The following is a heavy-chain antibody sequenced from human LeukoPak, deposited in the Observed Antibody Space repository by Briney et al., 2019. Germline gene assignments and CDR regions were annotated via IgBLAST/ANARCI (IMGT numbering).Heavy chain of an antibody. Sequence: SQTLSLTCTVSGGSISTGDYYWSWIRQPPGKGLEWIGYIYYSGSTYQNPSLKSRLTISVDTSRSQFSLKLNPVTDADTAVYYCARGITRFDYWGQGTLVTVSS. V-gene: IGHV4-30-4*01. J-gene: IGHJ4*02. CDR2: IYYSGST. CDR3: ARGITRFDY. CDR1: GGSISTGDYY. D-gene: IGHD3-10*01.